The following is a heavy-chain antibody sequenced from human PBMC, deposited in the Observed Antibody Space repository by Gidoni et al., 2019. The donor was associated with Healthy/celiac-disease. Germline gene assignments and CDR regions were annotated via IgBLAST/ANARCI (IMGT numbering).Heavy chain of an antibody. V-gene: IGHV3-30-3*01. CDR2: ISYDGSNK. J-gene: IGHJ4*02. Sequence: QVQLVESGGGVVQPGRSLRLSCAASGFTFSSYAMHWVRQAPGKGLEWVAVISYDGSNKYYADSVKGRFTISRDNSKNTLYLQMNSLRAEDTAVYYCARDRYLHGSSPFDYWGQGTLVTVSS. CDR3: ARDRYLHGSSPFDY. D-gene: IGHD6-6*01. CDR1: GFTFSSYA.